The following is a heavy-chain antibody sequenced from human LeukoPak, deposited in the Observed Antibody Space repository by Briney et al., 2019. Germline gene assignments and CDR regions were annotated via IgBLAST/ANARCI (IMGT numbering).Heavy chain of an antibody. D-gene: IGHD2-2*01. V-gene: IGHV1-69*05. CDR2: IIPSFGRA. J-gene: IGHJ5*02. Sequence: AVNVSFKGSGGTFSRYAISWVGQAPGQGLEGVGGIIPSFGRAKYAQELQGRGTITTDETTRTDYMGVRSLRDAERAVYYSGRGRHCSATRCARLSGWFDPSGHGTPVTVSS. CDR1: GGTFSRYA. CDR3: GRGRHCSATRCARLSGWFDP.